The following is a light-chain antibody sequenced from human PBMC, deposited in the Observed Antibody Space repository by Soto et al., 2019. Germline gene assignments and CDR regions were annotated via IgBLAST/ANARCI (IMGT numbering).Light chain of an antibody. CDR3: QQYYSTPS. CDR2: WAS. V-gene: IGKV4-1*01. J-gene: IGKJ2*01. CDR1: QSVLYSSNNKNY. Sequence: DIVMTQSPDSLAVSLGERGTISCKSSQSVLYSSNNKNYLAWYQQKPGQPPKLLIYWASTRESGVPDRFSGSGSGTDFTLTISSLQAEDVAVYYCQQYYSTPSFGQGTKLEIK.